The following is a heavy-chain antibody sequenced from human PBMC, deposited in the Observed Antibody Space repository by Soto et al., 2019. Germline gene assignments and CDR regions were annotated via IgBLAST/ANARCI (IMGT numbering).Heavy chain of an antibody. D-gene: IGHD6-25*01. V-gene: IGHV4-4*02. Sequence: SETLSLTCAVSGGAISSGYWLSWFLQPPGKGLEWIGEIYHSGSTNYNPSLKSRVTISVDKSKNQFSLKVTSVTAADTAVYYCAGAAVAARSFDYWGQGTLVTVSS. CDR3: AGAAVAARSFDY. J-gene: IGHJ4*02. CDR1: GGAISSGYW. CDR2: IYHSGST.